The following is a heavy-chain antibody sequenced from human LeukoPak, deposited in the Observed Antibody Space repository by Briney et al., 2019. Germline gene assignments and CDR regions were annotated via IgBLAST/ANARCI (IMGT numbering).Heavy chain of an antibody. CDR1: GGSFSGYY. D-gene: IGHD1-14*01. J-gene: IGHJ4*02. Sequence: SETLSLTCAVYGGSFSGYYWNWIRQPPGKGLEWIGDVDHTGASNYNPSLKSRVTISVDTSKNQFSLKVTSLTAADRAVYYCARNRGLDYWGQGTLVTVSS. CDR3: ARNRGLDY. V-gene: IGHV4-34*01. CDR2: VDHTGAS.